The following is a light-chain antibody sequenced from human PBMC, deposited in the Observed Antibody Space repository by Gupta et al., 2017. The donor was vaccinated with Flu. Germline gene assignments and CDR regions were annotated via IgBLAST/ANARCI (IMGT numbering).Light chain of an antibody. CDR1: SSDIGSYNY. J-gene: IGLJ3*02. CDR2: EVT. V-gene: IGLV2-14*01. CDR3: SSYTGSGTV. Sequence: QSALTQPASVSGSPGQSITISCPGTSSDIGSYNYVSWYQQHPGKAPKLILYEVTNRPSGVSNRFSASKSGSTASLTISGLQAEDEADYYCSSYTGSGTVFGGGTTLTVL.